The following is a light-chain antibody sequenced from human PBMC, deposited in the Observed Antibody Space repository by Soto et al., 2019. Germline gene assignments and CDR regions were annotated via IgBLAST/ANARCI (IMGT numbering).Light chain of an antibody. Sequence: IVLTQAPGTPSLSPGGRATLSCRARQSLNSFYLAWYQQKPGQAPRLLIYGSSNRATGIPDRFSGSGSGTDFTLTISRLDPEDFAVYYCQQYDISPRTFGQGTKVEVK. CDR2: GSS. J-gene: IGKJ1*01. V-gene: IGKV3-20*01. CDR3: QQYDISPRT. CDR1: QSLNSFY.